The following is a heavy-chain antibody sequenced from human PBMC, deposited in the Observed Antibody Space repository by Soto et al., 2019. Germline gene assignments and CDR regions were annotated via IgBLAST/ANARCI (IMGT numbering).Heavy chain of an antibody. CDR2: ISAYNGNT. Sequence: ASVKVSCKASGYTFTSYGISWVRQAPGQGLGWMGWISAYNGNTNYAQKLQGRVTMTTDTSTNTAYMELRSLRSDDTAVYYCAREQYSHGSGSSYKGPRYFDYWGQGTMGKVSS. CDR3: AREQYSHGSGSSYKGPRYFDY. V-gene: IGHV1-18*01. D-gene: IGHD3-10*01. J-gene: IGHJ4*02. CDR1: GYTFTSYG.